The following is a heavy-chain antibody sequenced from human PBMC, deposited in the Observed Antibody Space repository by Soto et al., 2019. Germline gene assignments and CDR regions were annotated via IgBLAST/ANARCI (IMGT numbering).Heavy chain of an antibody. V-gene: IGHV1-69*13. CDR2: IIPIFGTA. CDR1: GGTFSSYA. J-gene: IGHJ3*02. CDR3: ARGSNYDFWSGYLVDI. D-gene: IGHD3-3*01. Sequence: SVKVSCKASGGTFSSYAISWVRQAPGQGLEWMGGIIPIFGTANYAQKFQGRVTITADESTSTAYMELSSLRSEDTAVYYCARGSNYDFWSGYLVDIWGQGTMVTVSS.